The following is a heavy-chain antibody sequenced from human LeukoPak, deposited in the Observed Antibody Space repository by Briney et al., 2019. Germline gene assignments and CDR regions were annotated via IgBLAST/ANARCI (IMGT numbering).Heavy chain of an antibody. Sequence: SETLSLTCTVFGGSISSGGYYWSWIRQHPGKGLEWIGYIYYSGSTYYNPSLKSRVTISVDTSKNQFSLKLSSVTAADTAVYYCARVGYYDSSGYFSYYFDYWGQGTLVTVSS. D-gene: IGHD3-22*01. J-gene: IGHJ4*02. CDR3: ARVGYYDSSGYFSYYFDY. CDR1: GGSISSGGYY. CDR2: IYYSGST. V-gene: IGHV4-31*03.